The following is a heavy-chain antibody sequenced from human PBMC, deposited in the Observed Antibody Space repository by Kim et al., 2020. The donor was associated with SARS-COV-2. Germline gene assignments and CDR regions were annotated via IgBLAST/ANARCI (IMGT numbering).Heavy chain of an antibody. D-gene: IGHD1-1*01. V-gene: IGHV1-3*01. J-gene: IGHJ6*02. CDR1: GYTFTSYA. CDR3: ARDSRDGYNLYYYYYGMDV. CDR2: INAGNGNT. Sequence: ASVKVSCKASGYTFTSYAMHWVRQAPGQRLEGMGWINAGNGNTKYSQKFHGRVTITRDTSASTAYMELSSLRSDDTAVYYCARDSRDGYNLYYYYYGMDVWGQGDTVTVSS.